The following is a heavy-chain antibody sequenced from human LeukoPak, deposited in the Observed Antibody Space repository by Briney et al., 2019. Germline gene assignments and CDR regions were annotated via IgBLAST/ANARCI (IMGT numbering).Heavy chain of an antibody. CDR3: ARDRPPYGDYARHVDY. CDR1: GFTFSSYW. Sequence: QAGGSLRLSCAASGFTFSSYWMSWVRQAPGKGLEWVANIKQDGSEKYYVDSVKGRFTISRDNAKNSLYLQMNSLRAEDTAVYYCARDRPPYGDYARHVDYWGQGTLVTVSS. CDR2: IKQDGSEK. V-gene: IGHV3-7*01. J-gene: IGHJ4*02. D-gene: IGHD4-17*01.